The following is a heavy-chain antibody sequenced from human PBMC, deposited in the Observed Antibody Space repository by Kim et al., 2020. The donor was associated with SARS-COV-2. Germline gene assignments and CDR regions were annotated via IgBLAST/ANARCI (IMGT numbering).Heavy chain of an antibody. CDR1: GFTVSNNY. J-gene: IGHJ4*02. D-gene: IGHD6-19*01. V-gene: IGHV3-66*01. Sequence: GGSLRLSCAASGFTVSNNYMSWVRQAPGKGLEWVSIIYSGGFTYYADSVKGRFTISRDNSKNSLYLQMNSLRAEDTAVYYCARGGNSSGWYYFDYCGQGTLVTVSS. CDR3: ARGGNSSGWYYFDY. CDR2: IYSGGFT.